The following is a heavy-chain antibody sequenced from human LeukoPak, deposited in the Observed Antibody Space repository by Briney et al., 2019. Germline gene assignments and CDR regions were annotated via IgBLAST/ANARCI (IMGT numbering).Heavy chain of an antibody. CDR3: VRWGNSNWWEHLGDY. CDR2: ISTSTGNT. J-gene: IGHJ4*02. D-gene: IGHD6-13*01. CDR1: GYTFADHG. V-gene: IGHV1-18*01. Sequence: ASVKVSCKTSGYTFADHGFSWMRQAPGLGLEWKGWISTSTGNTNYAQKLQGRVTMTTDTSTSTAYMELRSLRYDDTATYYCVRWGNSNWWEHLGDYWGQGTLVTVSS.